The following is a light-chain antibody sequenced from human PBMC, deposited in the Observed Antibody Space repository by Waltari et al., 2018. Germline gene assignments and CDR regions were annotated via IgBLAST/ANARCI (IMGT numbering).Light chain of an antibody. J-gene: IGLJ1*01. CDR1: ASAGP. CDR3: SSDAVSDNFYD. CDR2: EVS. V-gene: IGLV2-8*01. Sequence: QSALTQPPSASGSPGQSFTISCTATASAGPASWYQQHPGKAPTLLIYEVSKRPSGVPARFSGSKSGKTASLTVSGLQTEDEADYYCSSDAVSDNFYDFGTGTRVTVL.